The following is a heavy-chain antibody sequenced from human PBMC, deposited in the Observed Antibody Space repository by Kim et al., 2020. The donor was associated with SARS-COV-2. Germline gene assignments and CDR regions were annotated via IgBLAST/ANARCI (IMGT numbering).Heavy chain of an antibody. Sequence: ASVKVSCKASGYTFTSYAMNWVRQAPGQGLEWMGWINTNTGNPTYAQGFTGRFVFSLDTSVSTAYLQISSLKAEDTAVYYCARGAYYDILTGYFYYYYGMDVWGQGTTVTVSS. CDR3: ARGAYYDILTGYFYYYYGMDV. J-gene: IGHJ6*02. D-gene: IGHD3-9*01. CDR2: INTNTGNP. CDR1: GYTFTSYA. V-gene: IGHV7-4-1*02.